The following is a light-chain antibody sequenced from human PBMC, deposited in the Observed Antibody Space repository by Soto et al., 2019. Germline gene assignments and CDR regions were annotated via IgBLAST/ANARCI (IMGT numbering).Light chain of an antibody. J-gene: IGKJ1*01. CDR3: QQSYSTPLT. V-gene: IGKV4-1*01. Sequence: DIVMTQSPDSLAVSLGERATINCKSSQSVLYSSNNKNYLAWYQQKPGKAPRLLIYDISNLEVGVPSRFSGSGSGTDFTLTISSLQPEDFATYYCQQSYSTPLTFGQGTKV. CDR2: DIS. CDR1: QSVLYSSNNKNY.